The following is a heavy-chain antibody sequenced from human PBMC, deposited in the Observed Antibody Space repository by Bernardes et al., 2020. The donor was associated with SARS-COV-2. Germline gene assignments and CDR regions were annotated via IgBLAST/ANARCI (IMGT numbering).Heavy chain of an antibody. D-gene: IGHD3-10*01. CDR3: AQGRGRVRYYYMDV. CDR1: GGSISSYY. V-gene: IGHV4-59*01. J-gene: IGHJ6*03. CDR2: IYYSGST. Sequence: SETLSLTCTVSGGSISSYYWSWIRQPPGKGLEWIGYIYYSGSTNYNPSLKSRVTISVDTSKNQFSLKLSSVTAADTAVYYCAQGRGRVRYYYMDVWGKGTTVTVSS.